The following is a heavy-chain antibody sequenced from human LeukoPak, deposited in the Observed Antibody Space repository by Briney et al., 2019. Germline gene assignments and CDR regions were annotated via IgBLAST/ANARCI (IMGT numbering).Heavy chain of an antibody. J-gene: IGHJ4*02. CDR3: ARDLHGYSYGYFDY. CDR2: ISYDGSNN. V-gene: IGHV3-30-3*01. D-gene: IGHD5-18*01. CDR1: GFTFSSYA. Sequence: GGSLRLSCAASGFTFSSYAMHWVRQAPGKGLEWVSVISYDGSNNYYADSVKGRFTISRDNSENTLYLHMNSLRAEDTALYYCARDLHGYSYGYFDYWGQGTLVTVSS.